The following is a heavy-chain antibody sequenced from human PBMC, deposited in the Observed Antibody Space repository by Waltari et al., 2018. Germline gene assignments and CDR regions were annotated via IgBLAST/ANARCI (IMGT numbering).Heavy chain of an antibody. V-gene: IGHV3-7*01. J-gene: IGHJ4*02. CDR3: ATSGWYCFDY. Sequence: EVQMVESGGGLVQPGGSLRLSCAPSGFTLSSFWMKWVRQTPGKGLEWVAGIKQDGSEKYYADSVKGRFTISRDNAKNSLYLQMNSLRAEDTAVYYCATSGWYCFDYWGQGTLVTVSS. CDR1: GFTLSSFW. D-gene: IGHD6-19*01. CDR2: IKQDGSEK.